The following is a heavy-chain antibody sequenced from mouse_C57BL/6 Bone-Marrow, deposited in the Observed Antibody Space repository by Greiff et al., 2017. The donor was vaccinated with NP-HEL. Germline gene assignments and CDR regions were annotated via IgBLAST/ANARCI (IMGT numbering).Heavy chain of an antibody. V-gene: IGHV8-8*01. D-gene: IGHD1-1*01. J-gene: IGHJ1*03. CDR3: ARIRDYYGSSYDWYFDV. CDR2: IWWGDDK. Sequence: QVTLKESGPGILQPSQTLSLTCSFSGFSLSTFGMGVGWLRQPSGKGLEWLAHIWWGDDKYYNPALKSRPTISKDTSKNQVFLKLANVDTAVTATYYCARIRDYYGSSYDWYFDVWGTGTTVTVSS. CDR1: GFSLSTFGMG.